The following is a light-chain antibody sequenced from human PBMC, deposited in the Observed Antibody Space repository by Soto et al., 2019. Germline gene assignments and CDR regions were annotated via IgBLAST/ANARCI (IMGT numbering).Light chain of an antibody. V-gene: IGKV1-5*01. CDR3: QHYRTYWS. CDR2: DAS. CDR1: QSVSTW. J-gene: IGKJ1*01. Sequence: DIQMTQYPSTLSASVGDRVTITCRASQSVSTWLAWYQQKPGKAPKVVIYDASILENGVPSRFSGSGSGTEFTLTLVILRPDDFETNYGQHYRTYWSFGLGTKVEI.